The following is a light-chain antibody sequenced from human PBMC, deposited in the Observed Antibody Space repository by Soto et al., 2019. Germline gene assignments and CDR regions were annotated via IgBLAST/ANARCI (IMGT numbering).Light chain of an antibody. CDR3: QQYGSSPT. V-gene: IGKV3-20*01. CDR2: GAS. J-gene: IGKJ1*01. CDR1: QSISGT. Sequence: IVVTHSPGTLSVSPVETASLSFRASQSISGTLAWYQQKPGQAPRLLIYGASSRATGIPDRFSGSGSGTDFTLTISRLETEDFAVYYCQQYGSSPTFGQGTKVDIK.